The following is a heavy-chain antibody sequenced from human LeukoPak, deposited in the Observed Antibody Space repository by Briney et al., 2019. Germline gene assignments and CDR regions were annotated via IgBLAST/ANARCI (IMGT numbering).Heavy chain of an antibody. CDR3: ARDPYNLYYYYGMDV. D-gene: IGHD1-14*01. Sequence: GGSLRLSCATSGFTFTRYWMSWIRQAPGKGLEWVANIKQDGSQQYYLDSVEGRFTISRDNAKNSLYLQMNSLRAEDTAVYYCARDPYNLYYYYGMDVWGQGTTVTVSS. J-gene: IGHJ6*02. V-gene: IGHV3-7*01. CDR1: GFTFTRYW. CDR2: IKQDGSQQ.